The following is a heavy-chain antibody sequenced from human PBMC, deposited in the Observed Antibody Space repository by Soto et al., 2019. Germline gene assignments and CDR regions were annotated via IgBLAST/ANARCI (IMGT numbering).Heavy chain of an antibody. CDR2: ISYHGSNK. CDR3: VGGHYDFRSGFYPFDY. D-gene: IGHD3-3*01. V-gene: IGHV3-30*03. J-gene: IGHJ4*01. Sequence: GGALRLSCAVSGFSFNNYGMHWVRQAPGKGLEWVAVISYHGSNKYYADSVKGRFTISSDFSNNTLYLDMNDLRVDDTAVYSCVGGHYDFRSGFYPFDYWGLGTRVTVSS. CDR1: GFSFNNYG.